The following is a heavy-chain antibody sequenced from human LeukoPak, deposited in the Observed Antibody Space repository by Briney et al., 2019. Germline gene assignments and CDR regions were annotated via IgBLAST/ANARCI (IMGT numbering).Heavy chain of an antibody. Sequence: SETLSLTCTVSGGSISSGSYYWSWIRQPAGKGLEWIGRIYTSGSTNYNPSLKSRVTISVDTSKNQFSLKLSSVTAADTAVYYCARYGGYFDYWGQGTLVTVSS. J-gene: IGHJ4*02. V-gene: IGHV4-61*02. CDR2: IYTSGST. CDR3: ARYGGYFDY. CDR1: GGSISSGSYY. D-gene: IGHD3-10*01.